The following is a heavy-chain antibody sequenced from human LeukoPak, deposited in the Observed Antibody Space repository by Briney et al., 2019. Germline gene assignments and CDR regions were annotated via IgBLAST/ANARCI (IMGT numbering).Heavy chain of an antibody. V-gene: IGHV1-69*13. D-gene: IGHD5-12*01. J-gene: IGHJ4*02. CDR2: IIPIFGTA. CDR3: ARAKHSGYDFWLSLYYFDY. Sequence: SVKVSCKASGGTFSSYAISWVRQAPGQGLEWMGGIIPIFGTANYAQKFPGRVTITADESTSTAYMELSSLRSEDTAVYYCARAKHSGYDFWLSLYYFDYWGQGTLVTVSS. CDR1: GGTFSSYA.